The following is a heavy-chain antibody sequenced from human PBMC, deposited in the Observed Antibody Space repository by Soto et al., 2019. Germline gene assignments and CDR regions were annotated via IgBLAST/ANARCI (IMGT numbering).Heavy chain of an antibody. CDR1: GFTFTDYW. J-gene: IGHJ4*02. CDR3: AKLPPRAQRLARYYFDY. CDR2: IFPDDSDT. V-gene: IGHV5-51*01. Sequence: LGXSRKISGKASGFTFTDYWIGWLRQMPLKRLEWMGIIFPDDSDTKYSPSFQGQVIISADRSITTAYLQMSSLKASDTAIYYCAKLPPRAQRLARYYFDYWGQGTPVTVSS. D-gene: IGHD3-9*01.